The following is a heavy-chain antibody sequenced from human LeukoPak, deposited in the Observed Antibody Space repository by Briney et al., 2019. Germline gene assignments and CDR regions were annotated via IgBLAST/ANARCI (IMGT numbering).Heavy chain of an antibody. CDR3: ARSYYYDSSGYFRN. D-gene: IGHD3-22*01. CDR1: GGSFSGYY. CDR2: INHSGST. Sequence: SETLSLTCAVYGGSFSGYYWSWIRQPPGKGLEWIGEINHSGSTNYNPSLKSRVTISVDTSKNQFSLKLSSVTAADTAVYYCARSYYYDSSGYFRNWGQGTLVTVS. J-gene: IGHJ4*02. V-gene: IGHV4-34*01.